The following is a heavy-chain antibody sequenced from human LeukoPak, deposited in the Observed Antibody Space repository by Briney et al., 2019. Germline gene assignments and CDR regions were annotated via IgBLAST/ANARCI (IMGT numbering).Heavy chain of an antibody. CDR2: ISSSSSYI. D-gene: IGHD3-3*01. V-gene: IGHV3-21*01. CDR1: GFTFSSYS. Sequence: PGGSLRLSCAASGFTFSSYSMNWVRQAPGKGLEWVSSISSSSSYIYYADSVKGRFTISRDNAKNSLYLQMNSLRAEDTAVYYCASNYYDFWSGYYLDYWGQGTLVTVSS. J-gene: IGHJ4*02. CDR3: ASNYYDFWSGYYLDY.